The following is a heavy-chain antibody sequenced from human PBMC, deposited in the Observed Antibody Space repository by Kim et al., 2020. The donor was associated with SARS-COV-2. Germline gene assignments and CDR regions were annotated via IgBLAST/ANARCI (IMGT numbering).Heavy chain of an antibody. Sequence: TSYAQKVQGRVTMTRDTSTSTVYMELSSLRSEDTAVYYCARDAAAGYVDYWGQGTLVTVSS. CDR2: T. CDR3: ARDAAAGYVDY. J-gene: IGHJ4*02. V-gene: IGHV1-46*01. D-gene: IGHD6-13*01.